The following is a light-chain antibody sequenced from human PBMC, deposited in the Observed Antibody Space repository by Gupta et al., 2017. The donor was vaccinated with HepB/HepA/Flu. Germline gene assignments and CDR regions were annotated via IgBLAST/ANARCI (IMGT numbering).Light chain of an antibody. V-gene: IGLV1-40*01. CDR1: SSNIGAGYD. J-gene: IGLJ1*01. CDR3: QSYDSSLSGPYYV. CDR2: GNS. Sequence: QSVLTQPPSVSGAPGQRVTISCTGSSSNIGAGYDVHWYQQLPGTAPKLLIYGNSNRPSGVPDLFSGSNSATSASLAITGLHAEDDADYYCQSYDSSLSGPYYVFGTGTKVTVL.